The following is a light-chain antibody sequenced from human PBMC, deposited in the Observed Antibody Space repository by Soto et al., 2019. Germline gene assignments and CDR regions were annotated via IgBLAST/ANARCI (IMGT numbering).Light chain of an antibody. J-gene: IGKJ1*01. CDR1: QSVSTY. CDR2: DAS. CDR3: QQRSNWPPTWT. Sequence: EIVLTQSPATLSLSPGQRATLSCRASQSVSTYLAWYQQKPGQAPRLLIYDASTRATGIPARFSGSGSGTDFTLTISSIGPEYFAFYYCQQRSNWPPTWTFGQGTKVEIK. V-gene: IGKV3-11*01.